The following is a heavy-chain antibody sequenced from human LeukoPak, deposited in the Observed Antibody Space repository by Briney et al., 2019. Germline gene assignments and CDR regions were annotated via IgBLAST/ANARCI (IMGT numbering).Heavy chain of an antibody. CDR1: GCSISSGTYY. Sequence: PSETLSLTCTVSGCSISSGTYYWSWIRQPAGKGLEWIGRIYSSGSTNYNPSLKSRVTISVDTSKNQFSLKLTSVTAADTAVYYCARESSGYDFTYHYYYMDVWGKGTTVTVSS. CDR2: IYSSGST. CDR3: ARESSGYDFTYHYYYMDV. J-gene: IGHJ6*03. D-gene: IGHD5-12*01. V-gene: IGHV4-61*02.